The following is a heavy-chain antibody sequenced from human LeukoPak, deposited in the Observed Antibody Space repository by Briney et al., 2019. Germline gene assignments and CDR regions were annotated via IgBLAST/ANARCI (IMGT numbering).Heavy chain of an antibody. CDR1: GGTFSSYT. CDR3: ARVLTAYISGWVDDAFDI. V-gene: IGHV1-69*02. D-gene: IGHD6-19*01. CDR2: IIPILGIA. Sequence: SVKVSCKASGGTFSSYTISWVRQAHGQGLEWMGRIIPILGIANYAQKFQGRVTITADKSTSTAYMELSSLRSEDTAVYYCARVLTAYISGWVDDAFDIWGQGTMVTVSS. J-gene: IGHJ3*02.